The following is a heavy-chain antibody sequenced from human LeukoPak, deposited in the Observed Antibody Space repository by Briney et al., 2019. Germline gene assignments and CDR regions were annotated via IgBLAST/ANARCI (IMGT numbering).Heavy chain of an antibody. V-gene: IGHV1-69*13. CDR3: AREPGIAAVFDY. CDR1: GGTFSSHA. D-gene: IGHD6-13*01. J-gene: IGHJ4*02. CDR2: IIPIFGTA. Sequence: ASVKVSCKASGGTFSSHAISWVRQAPGQGLEWMGGIIPIFGTANYAQKFQGRVTITADESTSTAYMERSSLRSEDTAVYYCAREPGIAAVFDYWGQGTLVTVSS.